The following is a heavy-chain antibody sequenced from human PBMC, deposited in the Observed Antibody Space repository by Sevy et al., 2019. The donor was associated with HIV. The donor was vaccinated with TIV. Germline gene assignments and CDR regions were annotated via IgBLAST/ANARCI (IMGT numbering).Heavy chain of an antibody. J-gene: IGHJ4*01. D-gene: IGHD1-1*01. V-gene: IGHV3-9*01. Sequence: GGYLRLSCAASGFTFNDYAMHWVRQVPGKGLEWVASISWNSVHIDYKDSVKDRFTISRDNAKNSLYLQISSLRRDDTAFYYCAKDLNSGSLGWYSLDYWGHGTLVTVSS. CDR2: ISWNSVHI. CDR1: GFTFNDYA. CDR3: AKDLNSGSLGWYSLDY.